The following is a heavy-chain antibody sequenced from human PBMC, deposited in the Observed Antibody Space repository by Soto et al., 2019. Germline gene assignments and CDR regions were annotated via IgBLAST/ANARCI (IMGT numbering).Heavy chain of an antibody. CDR3: ARYRREAVAGYTLDT. D-gene: IGHD6-13*01. J-gene: IGHJ5*02. V-gene: IGHV4-59*01. CDR1: GVSISSND. CDR2: GSNSGST. Sequence: PADTLSLTCSVSGVSISSNDWTFIRQAPGKGLEWIGYGSNSGSTTYNPSLKSRVAIAEDTSKSQFSLQVNSMTAADTAVYYCARYRREAVAGYTLDTWGQGILVTVSS.